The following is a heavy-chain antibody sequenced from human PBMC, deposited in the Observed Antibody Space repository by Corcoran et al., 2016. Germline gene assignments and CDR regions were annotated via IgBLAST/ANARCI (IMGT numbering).Heavy chain of an antibody. Sequence: QVQLLQSGAEVKKPGSSVKVSCKASGGTFTSYAISWVRQAPGQGLEWMGGINPIFGTANYAQKFQGRVTITADKSTSTAYMELSSLRSEDTAVYYCARSNCSGSSCHGGFDAWGQGTLVTGSS. CDR2: INPIFGTA. CDR1: GGTFTSYA. CDR3: ARSNCSGSSCHGGFDA. D-gene: IGHD2-15*01. J-gene: IGHJ5*02. V-gene: IGHV1-69*06.